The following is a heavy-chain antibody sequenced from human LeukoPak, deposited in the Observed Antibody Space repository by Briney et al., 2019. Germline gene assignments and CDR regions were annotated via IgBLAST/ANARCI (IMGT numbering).Heavy chain of an antibody. D-gene: IGHD4-17*01. CDR1: GGSISSGGYY. CDR3: ARALYGDYSAGFDP. CDR2: IYYSGST. J-gene: IGHJ5*02. V-gene: IGHV4-31*03. Sequence: SETLSLTCTVSGGSISSGGYYWSWIRQHPGKGLEWIGYIYYSGSTYYNPSLKSRVTISVDTSKNQFSLKLSSVTAADTAVYYCARALYGDYSAGFDPWGHGTLVTVSS.